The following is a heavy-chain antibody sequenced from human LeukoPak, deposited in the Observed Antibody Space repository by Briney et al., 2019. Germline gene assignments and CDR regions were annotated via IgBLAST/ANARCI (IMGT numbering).Heavy chain of an antibody. V-gene: IGHV3-23*01. D-gene: IGHD6-6*01. CDR2: ISGSGGST. J-gene: IGHJ5*02. CDR1: GFTFSYYA. CDR3: AKASIAARVRFDP. Sequence: PGGSLRLSCAASGFTFSYYAMSLVRQAPGKGLEWVSAISGSGGSTYYADSVKGRFTISRDNSKNTLYLQMNSLRAEDTAVYYCAKASIAARVRFDPWGQGTLVTVSS.